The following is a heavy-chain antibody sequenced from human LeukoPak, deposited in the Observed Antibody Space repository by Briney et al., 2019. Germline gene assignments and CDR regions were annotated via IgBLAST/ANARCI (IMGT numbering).Heavy chain of an antibody. CDR1: GFTFSSYA. CDR2: ISGSGGST. Sequence: HPGGSLRLSCAASGFTFSSYAMSWVRQAPGKGLEWVSAISGSGGSTYYADSVKGGFTISRDNSNNTLYLQMNSLRAEDTAVYYCAKAATYYYDSSGYPLLYFDYWGQGTLVTVSS. D-gene: IGHD3-22*01. V-gene: IGHV3-23*01. J-gene: IGHJ4*02. CDR3: AKAATYYYDSSGYPLLYFDY.